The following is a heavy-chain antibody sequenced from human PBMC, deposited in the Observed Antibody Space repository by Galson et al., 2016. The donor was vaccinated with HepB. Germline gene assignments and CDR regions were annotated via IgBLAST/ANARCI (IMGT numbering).Heavy chain of an antibody. V-gene: IGHV3-21*01. CDR3: ARGLLRLVGVVVVPRSGIYGMDI. Sequence: SLRLSCAASGFNFSTYSVNWVRQAPGKGLEWVSSISSTTSYIFYADSVKGRFTISRDNAKNSLFLQMNSLRAEDTAVYYCARGLLRLVGVVVVPRSGIYGMDIWGQGTTVTVSS. D-gene: IGHD3-16*02. CDR1: GFNFSTYS. J-gene: IGHJ6*02. CDR2: ISSTTSYI.